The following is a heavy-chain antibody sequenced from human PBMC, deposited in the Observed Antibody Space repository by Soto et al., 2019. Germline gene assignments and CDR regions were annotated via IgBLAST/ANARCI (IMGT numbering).Heavy chain of an antibody. CDR2: IIPIFGTA. CDR3: AVVLRFFHDAFDF. J-gene: IGHJ3*01. CDR1: GGTFSSYA. V-gene: IGHV1-69*13. Sequence: SVKVSCKASGGTFSSYAISWVRQAPGQGLEWMGGIIPIFGTANYAQKFQGRVTITADEPTSTAYMELSSLRSEDTAVYYCAVVLRFFHDAFDFWGQGTMVTVSS. D-gene: IGHD3-3*01.